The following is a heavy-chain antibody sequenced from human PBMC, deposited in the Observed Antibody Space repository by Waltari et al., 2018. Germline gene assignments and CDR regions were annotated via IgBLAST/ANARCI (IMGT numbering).Heavy chain of an antibody. CDR1: VYSISRYY. CDR2: MSTSGTT. V-gene: IGHV4-59*08. CDR3: ARHYGMVVDYYYYYGLDV. D-gene: IGHD3-3*01. Sequence: GLVKSSETLSLTCSVSVYSISRYYWRWIRQDPGKGLEWIGYMSTSGTTKYNPSLKSRVTISVDTSKSQLLLRLMSVTASDTAVYYCARHYGMVVDYYYYYGLDVWGQGTTVTVS. J-gene: IGHJ6*02.